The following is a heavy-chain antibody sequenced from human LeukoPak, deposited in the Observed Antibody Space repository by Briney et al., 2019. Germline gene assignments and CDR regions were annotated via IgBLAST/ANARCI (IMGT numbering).Heavy chain of an antibody. CDR2: ISYDGSNK. J-gene: IGHJ6*02. CDR3: ARGHDYGDYYYYGMDV. Sequence: PGGSLRLSSAASGFTFSSYGMHWVRQAPGKGLEWVTVISYDGSNKYYADSVKGRFTISRDNSKNTLYLQMNSLRAEDTAVYYCARGHDYGDYYYYGMDVWGQGTTVTVSS. CDR1: GFTFSSYG. D-gene: IGHD4-17*01. V-gene: IGHV3-30*03.